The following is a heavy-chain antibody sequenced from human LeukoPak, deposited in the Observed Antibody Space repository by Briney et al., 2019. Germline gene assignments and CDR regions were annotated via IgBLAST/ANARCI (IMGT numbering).Heavy chain of an antibody. J-gene: IGHJ4*02. Sequence: GGSLRLSCAASGFTVSSNYMSWVRQAPGKGLEWVSVIYSGGSTYYADSVKGRFTISRDNSKNTLYLQMNSLRAEDTAVYYCARVYRSSSGYCFDFWGQGTLVTVSS. CDR3: ARVYRSSSGYCFDF. CDR1: GFTVSSNY. CDR2: IYSGGST. D-gene: IGHD6-13*01. V-gene: IGHV3-66*01.